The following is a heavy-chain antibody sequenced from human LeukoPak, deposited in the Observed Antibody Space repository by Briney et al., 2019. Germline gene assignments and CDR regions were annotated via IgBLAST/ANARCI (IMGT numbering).Heavy chain of an antibody. D-gene: IGHD5-24*01. CDR3: ARGSRDGYNYGC. Sequence: PGGSLRLSCAASGFTFSSYSMNWVRQAPGKGLEWVSSISRSSSYIYYADSVKGRFNISKDNAKNSLYLQMNRMRAEDTAVYYCARGSRDGYNYGCWGQGTLVTVSS. CDR1: GFTFSSYS. V-gene: IGHV3-21*01. CDR2: ISRSSSYI. J-gene: IGHJ4*02.